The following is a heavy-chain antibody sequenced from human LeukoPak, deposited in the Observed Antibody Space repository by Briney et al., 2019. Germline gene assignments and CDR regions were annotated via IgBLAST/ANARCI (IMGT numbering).Heavy chain of an antibody. Sequence: GGSLRLSCAASGFTVSTYYTSWVRQPPGKGLEWISYIGNSDGAIDYADSVKGRFTISKDNAKNSVYLQMDNLRADDTAVYYCAREQWYRLDYWGQGSLVTVSS. D-gene: IGHD6-19*01. J-gene: IGHJ4*02. CDR2: IGNSDGAI. V-gene: IGHV3-11*01. CDR1: GFTVSTYY. CDR3: AREQWYRLDY.